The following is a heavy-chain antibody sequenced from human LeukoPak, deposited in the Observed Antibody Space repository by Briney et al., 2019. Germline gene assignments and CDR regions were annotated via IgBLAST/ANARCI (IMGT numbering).Heavy chain of an antibody. CDR1: GLTFIGYT. D-gene: IGHD6-13*01. CDR3: AKEGDATAAAGMGGFDL. J-gene: IGHJ3*01. V-gene: IGHV3-21*01. Sequence: GGXXRLSCTASGLTFIGYTMKWVRQAPGGGGERVSSVTSGSVYIYYADSLNVPFTISRDSATNSLYLQMNSLRVEDTGVYYCAKEGDATAAAGMGGFDLWGQGTMVTVSS. CDR2: VTSGSVYI.